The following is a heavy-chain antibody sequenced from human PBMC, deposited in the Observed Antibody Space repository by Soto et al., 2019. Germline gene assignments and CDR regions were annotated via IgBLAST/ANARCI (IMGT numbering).Heavy chain of an antibody. CDR1: GFTFGDYA. CDR3: TSPSYYGSGTTGGV. Sequence: GGSLRLSCTASGFTFGDYAMSWFRQAPGKGLEWVGFIRSKAYGGTTEYAASVKGRFTISRDDSKSIAYLQVNSLKTEDTAVYYCTSPSYYGSGTTGGVWGQGTTVTVSS. CDR2: IRSKAYGGTT. J-gene: IGHJ6*02. D-gene: IGHD3-10*01. V-gene: IGHV3-49*03.